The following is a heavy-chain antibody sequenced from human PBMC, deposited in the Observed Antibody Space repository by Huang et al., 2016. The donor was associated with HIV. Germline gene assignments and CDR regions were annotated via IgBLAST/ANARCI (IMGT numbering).Heavy chain of an antibody. CDR2: LTPNSGKT. J-gene: IGHJ4*02. CDR1: GYIFSNYD. Sequence: QVQLVQSGPEVKKPGASVKVSCQTSGYIFSNYDINWVRQAPGQGLQWMVWLTPNSGKTAYGQNFQGRVTLTRSTSTGAAYMVLNSLTSQDTAVYYCARLTSGWYQDYWGQGTLVTVSS. V-gene: IGHV1-8*01. CDR3: ARLTSGWYQDY. D-gene: IGHD6-19*01.